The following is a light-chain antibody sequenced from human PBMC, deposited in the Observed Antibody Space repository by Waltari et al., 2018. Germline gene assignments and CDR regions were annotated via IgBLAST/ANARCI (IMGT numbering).Light chain of an antibody. J-gene: IGKJ2*01. V-gene: IGKV3-11*01. Sequence: EIVLTQSPATLSLSPGETATLSCSASQSVGTYLAWYQHKPGHAPRLLIYVASNRATGIPARFRGSGSGTDFTLTISSLEAEDFAVYYCQQRSNWTPHTFGQGARLEIK. CDR2: VAS. CDR3: QQRSNWTPHT. CDR1: QSVGTY.